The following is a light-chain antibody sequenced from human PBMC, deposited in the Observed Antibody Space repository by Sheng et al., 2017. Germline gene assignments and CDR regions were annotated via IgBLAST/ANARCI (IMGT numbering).Light chain of an antibody. CDR2: AAS. V-gene: IGKV1-27*01. J-gene: IGKJ3*01. CDR1: QGISNS. CDR3: QKYNSALRA. Sequence: DIQMTQSPSSLSASVGDRVTIACRASQGISNSLAWYQQKPGKVPKVLIYAASTLQSGVPSRFSGSGSGTDFTLTFSSLQPENVATSYCQKYNSALRAFGPGTKVDFK.